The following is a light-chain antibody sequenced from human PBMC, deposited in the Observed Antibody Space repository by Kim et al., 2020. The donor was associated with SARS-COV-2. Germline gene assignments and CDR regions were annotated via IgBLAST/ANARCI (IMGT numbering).Light chain of an antibody. CDR1: NLASKR. Sequence: GTTAGLTRGANNLASKRAHRYQQKPGQAQTPVIYYDGYKPSGKPERFSGSNSGHTATLPISKDEPRDAADYYCQACASTSDNPGVFGGGTQLTVL. J-gene: IGLJ2*01. CDR3: QACASTSDNPGV. CDR2: YDG. V-gene: IGLV3-21*04.